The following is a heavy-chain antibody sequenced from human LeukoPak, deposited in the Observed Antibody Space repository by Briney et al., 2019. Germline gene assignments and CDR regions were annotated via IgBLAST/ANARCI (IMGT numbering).Heavy chain of an antibody. CDR3: ARVAVYGGSPGITGYYYYYYMDV. Sequence: ASVKVSCKASGYTFTSYGINWVRQAPGQGLEWMGWISVYNGNTNYAPKLQGRVTMTTDTSTSTAYMELGSLRSDDTALYYCARVAVYGGSPGITGYYYYYYMDVWGKGTTVTVSS. CDR1: GYTFTSYG. D-gene: IGHD1-26*01. CDR2: ISVYNGNT. V-gene: IGHV1-18*01. J-gene: IGHJ6*03.